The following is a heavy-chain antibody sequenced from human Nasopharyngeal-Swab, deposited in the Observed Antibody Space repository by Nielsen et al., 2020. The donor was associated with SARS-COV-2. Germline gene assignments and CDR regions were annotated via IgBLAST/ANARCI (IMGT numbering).Heavy chain of an antibody. CDR3: AKDNGAGTFYYYYGMDV. V-gene: IGHV3-9*01. D-gene: IGHD6-19*01. J-gene: IGHJ6*02. Sequence: GGSLRLSCAASGFTFDDYAMHWVRQAPGKGLEWVSGISWKSGSISYADSVKVRFTISRDNAKHSLYLQMNSLRAEDTALYYCAKDNGAGTFYYYYGMDVWGQGTTVNVSS. CDR1: GFTFDDYA. CDR2: ISWKSGSI.